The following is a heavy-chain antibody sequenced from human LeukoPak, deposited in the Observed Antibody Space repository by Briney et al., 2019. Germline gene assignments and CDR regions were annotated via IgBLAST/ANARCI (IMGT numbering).Heavy chain of an antibody. CDR2: IYYSGST. V-gene: IGHV4-39*07. Sequence: PSETLSLTCTVSGGSISSSSYYWGWIRQPPGKGLEWIGSIYYSGSTYYNPSLESRVTISVDPSKNQFSLKLSSVTAADTAVYYCARAAPGWFDPWGQGTLVTVSS. CDR3: ARAAPGWFDP. J-gene: IGHJ5*02. CDR1: GGSISSSSYY.